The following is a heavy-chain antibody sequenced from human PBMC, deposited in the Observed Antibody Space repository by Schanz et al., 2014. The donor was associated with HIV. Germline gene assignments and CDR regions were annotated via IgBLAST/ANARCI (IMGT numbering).Heavy chain of an antibody. D-gene: IGHD3-10*01. J-gene: IGHJ4*02. CDR3: ARLRGFLWFGDHPYSFDY. Sequence: QVQLVESGGGVVQPGRSLRLSCAGSGFSFDTFGIHWVRQAPGKGLEWLAVISYDGRNKKFANSVKGRFTISRDNGKNSLFLQMNSLRAEDTAVYYCARLRGFLWFGDHPYSFDYWGQGTLVTVSS. V-gene: IGHV3-30*03. CDR1: GFSFDTFG. CDR2: ISYDGRNK.